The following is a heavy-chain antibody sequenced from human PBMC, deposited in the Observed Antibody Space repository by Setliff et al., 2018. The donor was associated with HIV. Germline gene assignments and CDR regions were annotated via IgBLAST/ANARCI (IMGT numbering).Heavy chain of an antibody. J-gene: IGHJ4*02. D-gene: IGHD1-26*01. V-gene: IGHV3-30*02. Sequence: GGSLRLSCAASGFTFNTYDMHWVRQAPGKGLEWVPFIRCAGTDKCYLDSVQGRFTISRDNSRNTLCLQVNRLRAEDTAVYYCARDRYSGSSTDYWGQGTLVTVSS. CDR2: IRCAGTDK. CDR3: ARDRYSGSSTDY. CDR1: GFTFNTYD.